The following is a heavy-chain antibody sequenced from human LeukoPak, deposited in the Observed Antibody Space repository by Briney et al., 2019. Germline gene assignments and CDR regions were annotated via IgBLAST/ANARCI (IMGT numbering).Heavy chain of an antibody. V-gene: IGHV3-48*03. D-gene: IGHD3-16*01. Sequence: GGSLRLSCAASGFTFSRYEMNWVRRAPGKGLEWIAYIHGSGTTIYYADSVKGRFTISRDNAKKSLYLQMNSLRAEDTAVYYCVRDGFGERKHNGMDVWGQGTTVTVSS. CDR3: VRDGFGERKHNGMDV. CDR1: GFTFSRYE. CDR2: IHGSGTTI. J-gene: IGHJ6*02.